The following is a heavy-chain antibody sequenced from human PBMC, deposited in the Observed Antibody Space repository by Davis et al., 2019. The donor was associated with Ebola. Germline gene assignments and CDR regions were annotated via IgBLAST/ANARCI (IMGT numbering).Heavy chain of an antibody. CDR2: INHSGST. Sequence: PGGSLRLSCAASGFIFSNYWMSWVRQPPGKGLEWIGEINHSGSTNYNPSLKSRVTISVDTSKNQFSLKLSSVTAADTAVYYCARRDLGAVAGSFDYWGQGTLVTVSS. CDR1: GFIFSNYW. CDR3: ARRDLGAVAGSFDY. V-gene: IGHV4-4*02. D-gene: IGHD6-19*01. J-gene: IGHJ4*02.